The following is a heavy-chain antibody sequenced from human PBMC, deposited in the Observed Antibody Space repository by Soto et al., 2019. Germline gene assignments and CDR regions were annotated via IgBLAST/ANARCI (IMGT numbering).Heavy chain of an antibody. Sequence: QVQLVQSGAEVKKPGASVKVSCKASGYTFTSYGISWVRQAPGQGLEWMGWINGYNGNTNHAQKLQGRVTMSTDTSTKTAYMEVRSLRSDDSGGYYCARMGDVPYYYYGMDVWGQGTTVTVSS. J-gene: IGHJ6*02. CDR3: ARMGDVPYYYYGMDV. V-gene: IGHV1-18*01. CDR1: GYTFTSYG. CDR2: INGYNGNT. D-gene: IGHD3-16*01.